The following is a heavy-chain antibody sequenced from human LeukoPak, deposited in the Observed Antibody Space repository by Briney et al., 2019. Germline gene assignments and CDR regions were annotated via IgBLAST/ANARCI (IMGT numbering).Heavy chain of an antibody. CDR3: AKDARSFGGTYFDY. Sequence: QSGGSLRLSCVASGFTLSSYSMSWVRQAPGKGLEWVSAMSGSDTGSWYADSVKGRFTISRDTSKTTLYPQMNSLRAEDTAIYYCAKDARSFGGTYFDYWGQGIQVTVSS. CDR1: GFTLSSYS. J-gene: IGHJ4*02. CDR2: MSGSDTGS. D-gene: IGHD4-23*01. V-gene: IGHV3-23*01.